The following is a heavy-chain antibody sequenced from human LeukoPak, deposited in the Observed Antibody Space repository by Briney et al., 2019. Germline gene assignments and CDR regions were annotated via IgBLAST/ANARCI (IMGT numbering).Heavy chain of an antibody. CDR3: ARDGPSVGIDF. J-gene: IGHJ4*02. CDR1: GFTFSSHW. Sequence: QPGGSLRLSCAASGFTFSSHWMSWVRQAPGKGLEWVANIKQDGSAKYYVDSVRGRFTISRDNAKTSLYLQMNSLRAEDTAVYYCARDGPSVGIDFWGQGALVTVSS. V-gene: IGHV3-7*01. D-gene: IGHD7-27*01. CDR2: IKQDGSAK.